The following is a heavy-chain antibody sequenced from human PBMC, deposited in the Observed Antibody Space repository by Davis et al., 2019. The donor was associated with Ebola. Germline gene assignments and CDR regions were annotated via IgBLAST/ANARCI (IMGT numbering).Heavy chain of an antibody. D-gene: IGHD1-7*01. V-gene: IGHV3-30-3*01. CDR3: AREPDNWNYKDY. CDR2: IAYDGSNK. J-gene: IGHJ4*02. CDR1: GFNFNSFA. Sequence: GESLKISCAASGFNFNSFAMHWVRQAPGKGLGWVAVIAYDGSNKYYADSVKGRFTISRDNSKNTVYLQMDSLRAEDTAVYYCAREPDNWNYKDYWGQGTLVTVSS.